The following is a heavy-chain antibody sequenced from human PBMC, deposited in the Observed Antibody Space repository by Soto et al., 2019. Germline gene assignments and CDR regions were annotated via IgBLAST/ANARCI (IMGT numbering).Heavy chain of an antibody. J-gene: IGHJ4*02. CDR2: MNPNSGNT. V-gene: IGHV1-8*01. CDR3: ARAAYYYESSGYYPGDY. D-gene: IGHD3-22*01. Sequence: ASVKVSCKASGYTFTSYDINWVRQATGQGLEWMGWMNPNSGNTGYAQKFQGRVTMTRNTSISTVYMEVSSLRSEDTAVYYCARAAYYYESSGYYPGDYWGQGTLVTVSS. CDR1: GYTFTSYD.